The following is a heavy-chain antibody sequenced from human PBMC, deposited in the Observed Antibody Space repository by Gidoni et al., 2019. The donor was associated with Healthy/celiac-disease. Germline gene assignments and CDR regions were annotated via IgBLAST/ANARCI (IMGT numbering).Heavy chain of an antibody. V-gene: IGHV4-39*01. D-gene: IGHD5-12*01. CDR1: GGSISSSSYY. Sequence: QLQLQESGPGLVKPSETLSLTCTVSGGSISSSSYYWGWIRQPPGKGLEWIGSIYYSGSTYYNPSLKSRVTISVDTSKNQFSLKLSSVTAADTAVYYCATPDGYNRTVDYWGQGTLVTVSS. CDR2: IYYSGST. CDR3: ATPDGYNRTVDY. J-gene: IGHJ4*02.